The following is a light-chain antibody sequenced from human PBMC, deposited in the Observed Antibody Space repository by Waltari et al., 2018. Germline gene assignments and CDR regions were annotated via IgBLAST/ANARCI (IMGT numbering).Light chain of an antibody. V-gene: IGKV1-33*01. CDR3: QQYDSLPLT. CDR1: QDISNY. Sequence: DVQMTQFPPSLSASVGDRVTITCQASQDISNYLNWYQQKPGKAPNLLIYATSNLESGVPSRFSGSGSGTLFTFTISSLQPEDIATYYCQQYDSLPLTFGPGTTVDV. CDR2: ATS. J-gene: IGKJ3*01.